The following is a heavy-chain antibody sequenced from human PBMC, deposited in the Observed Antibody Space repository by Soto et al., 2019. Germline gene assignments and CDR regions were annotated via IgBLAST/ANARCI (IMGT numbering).Heavy chain of an antibody. CDR2: ISSSSSSI. CDR3: AKGYYDILKYFQH. D-gene: IGHD3-9*01. J-gene: IGHJ1*01. V-gene: IGHV3-48*01. CDR1: GFTFSSYS. Sequence: PGGSLRLSCAASGFTFSSYSMNWVRQAPGKGLEWVSYISSSSSSIYYADSAKGRFTISRDNAKNSLYLQMNSLRAEDTAVYYCAKGYYDILKYFQHWGQGTLVTVSS.